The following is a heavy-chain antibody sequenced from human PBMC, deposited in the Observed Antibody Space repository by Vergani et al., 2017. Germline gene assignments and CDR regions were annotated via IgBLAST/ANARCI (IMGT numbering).Heavy chain of an antibody. V-gene: IGHV1-2*02. J-gene: IGHJ5*02. CDR1: GYNFNTYY. D-gene: IGHD4-17*01. Sequence: QVQLVQSGSEVKKPGASVKVSCKASGYNFNTYYIHWVRQAPGQGLEWIGLINPNTGDTNFAQKFQGRVTMTRDTSAHTVYVEVTRLTSDDTAIYYCARGRPYGGWFDPWGQGSLVTVSS. CDR2: INPNTGDT. CDR3: ARGRPYGGWFDP.